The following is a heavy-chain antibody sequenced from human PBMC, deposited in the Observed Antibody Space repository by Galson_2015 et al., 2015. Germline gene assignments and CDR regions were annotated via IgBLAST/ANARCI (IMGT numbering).Heavy chain of an antibody. J-gene: IGHJ3*02. V-gene: IGHV4-61*02. CDR2: IYTSGST. CDR3: ARGRDYYDSSGYMSDI. D-gene: IGHD3-22*01. CDR1: GGSISSGSYY. Sequence: TLSLTCTVSGGSISSGSYYWSWIRQPAGKGLEWIGRIYTSGSTNYNPSLKSRVTKSVDTSKNQFSLKLSSVTAADTAVYYCARGRDYYDSSGYMSDIWGQGTMVTVSS.